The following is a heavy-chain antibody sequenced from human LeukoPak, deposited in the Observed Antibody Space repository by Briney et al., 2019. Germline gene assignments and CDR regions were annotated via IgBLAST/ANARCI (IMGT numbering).Heavy chain of an antibody. CDR3: ARGSGGGELSSFDY. D-gene: IGHD3-16*02. V-gene: IGHV4-31*03. J-gene: IGHJ4*02. CDR2: IYYSGST. CDR1: GGSISSGGYY. Sequence: PSQTLSLTCTVSGGSISSGGYYWSWIRQHPGKGLERIGYIYYSGSTYYNPSLKSRVTISVDTSKNQFSLKLSSVTAADTAVYYCARGSGGGELSSFDYWGQGTLVTVSS.